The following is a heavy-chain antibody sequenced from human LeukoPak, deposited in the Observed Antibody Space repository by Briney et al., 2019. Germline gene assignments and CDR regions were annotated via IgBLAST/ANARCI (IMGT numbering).Heavy chain of an antibody. J-gene: IGHJ4*02. CDR1: GFTFSSYA. D-gene: IGHD1-26*01. CDR3: AKYRMSYQWELDY. Sequence: RTGGSLRLSCAASGFTFSSYAMSWVRQAPGKGLEWVSAISGSGGSTYYADSVKGRFTISRDNSKNTLYLQMNSLRAEDTAVYYCAKYRMSYQWELDYWGQGTLVTVSS. V-gene: IGHV3-23*01. CDR2: ISGSGGST.